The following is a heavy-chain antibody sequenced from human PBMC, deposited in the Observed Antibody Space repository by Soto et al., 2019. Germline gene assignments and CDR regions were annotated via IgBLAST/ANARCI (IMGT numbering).Heavy chain of an antibody. Sequence: QVQLVESGGGVVQSGRSLRLSCTASGFTFSSYTMHWVRQAPGKGLEWVAVISSDGSNEDYADSVKGRFTTSRDNSKNTLHLQMNSLRAEDTAVYYCAREWSISVAAPGYWGQGTLVTVSS. CDR3: AREWSISVAAPGY. J-gene: IGHJ4*02. CDR2: ISSDGSNE. V-gene: IGHV3-30-3*01. CDR1: GFTFSSYT. D-gene: IGHD6-19*01.